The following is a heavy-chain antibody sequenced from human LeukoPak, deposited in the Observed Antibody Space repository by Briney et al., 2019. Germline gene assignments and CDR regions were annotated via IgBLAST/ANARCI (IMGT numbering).Heavy chain of an antibody. V-gene: IGHV1-69*13. D-gene: IGHD2-21*02. CDR1: GGTFSSYA. J-gene: IGHJ3*02. CDR2: IIPIFGTA. CDR3: ARAPPLAYCGGDCYSDAFDI. Sequence: GASVKVSCKASGGTFSSYAISWVRQVPGQGLEWMGGIIPIFGTANYAQKFQGRDTITADESTSTAYMELSSLRSEDTAVYYCARAPPLAYCGGDCYSDAFDIWGQGTMVTVSS.